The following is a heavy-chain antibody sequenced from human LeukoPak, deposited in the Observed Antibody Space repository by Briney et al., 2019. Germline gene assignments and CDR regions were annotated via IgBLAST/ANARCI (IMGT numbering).Heavy chain of an antibody. D-gene: IGHD5-18*01. CDR3: ARAGMETDPLDYYYYMDV. Sequence: GGSLRLSCAASGFTFINYWMSWVRQAPGKGLEWVANIKKDGSEKYYVDSVKGRFTISRDNAKNSLYLQMNSLRAEDTAVYYCARAGMETDPLDYYYYMDVWGKGTTVTVSS. V-gene: IGHV3-7*04. J-gene: IGHJ6*03. CDR2: IKKDGSEK. CDR1: GFTFINYW.